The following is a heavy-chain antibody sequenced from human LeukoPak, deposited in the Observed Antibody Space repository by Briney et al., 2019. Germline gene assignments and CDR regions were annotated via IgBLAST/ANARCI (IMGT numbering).Heavy chain of an antibody. Sequence: GGSLRLSCAASGFTFSTYAMAWVRQAPGKGLEWVSAFSNSGETHYADSVKGRFTISRDNSKNTLYLQMNSLRADDTALYYCAKDLRLSVGTSPFDYWGQGTLVTISS. CDR1: GFTFSTYA. V-gene: IGHV3-23*01. D-gene: IGHD4-23*01. CDR3: AKDLRLSVGTSPFDY. CDR2: FSNSGET. J-gene: IGHJ4*02.